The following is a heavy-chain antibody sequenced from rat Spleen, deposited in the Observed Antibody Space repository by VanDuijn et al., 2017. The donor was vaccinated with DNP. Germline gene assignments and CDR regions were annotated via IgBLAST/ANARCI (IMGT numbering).Heavy chain of an antibody. CDR2: INTDGGNT. D-gene: IGHD1-3*01. CDR1: GFTFSSCW. CDR3: ARHRATVAGDY. V-gene: IGHV5-58*01. Sequence: EVQLVESGGDLVQPGRSLKLSCAASGFTFSSCWMYWVRQAPGKGLEWVASINTDGGNTYYIDSVKGRFTISRDNAENTVFRQMNSLRSEDTATYYWARHRATVAGDYWGQGVMVTVSS. J-gene: IGHJ2*01.